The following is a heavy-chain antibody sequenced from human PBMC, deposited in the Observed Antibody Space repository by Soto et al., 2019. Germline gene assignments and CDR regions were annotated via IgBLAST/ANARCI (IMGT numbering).Heavy chain of an antibody. V-gene: IGHV2-5*02. Sequence: QITLNESGPTLVKPTQTLTLTCTFSGFSLSTRGVGVGWIRQPPGKALEWLALLYWDDDEGYSPSLMSRLTITKDTSKTQVFLTMTNMDPVDTATYYCAHRPRGFTYFFDYWGQGTLVTVSS. CDR1: GFSLSTRGVG. J-gene: IGHJ4*02. CDR3: AHRPRGFTYFFDY. CDR2: LYWDDDE.